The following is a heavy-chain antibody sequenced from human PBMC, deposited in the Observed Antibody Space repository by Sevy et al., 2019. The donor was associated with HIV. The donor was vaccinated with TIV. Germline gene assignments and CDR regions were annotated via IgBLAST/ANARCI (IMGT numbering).Heavy chain of an antibody. J-gene: IGHJ4*02. D-gene: IGHD3-22*01. CDR1: GFTFSSYW. Sequence: GGSLRLSCAASGFTFSSYWMSWVRQALGKGLEWVANIKHDGSEKYYVDSVKGRFTISRDNAKNSLYLQMNSLRAEDTAVYYCARDIYYDSSGYYVYWGQGTLVTVSS. CDR2: IKHDGSEK. CDR3: ARDIYYDSSGYYVY. V-gene: IGHV3-7*03.